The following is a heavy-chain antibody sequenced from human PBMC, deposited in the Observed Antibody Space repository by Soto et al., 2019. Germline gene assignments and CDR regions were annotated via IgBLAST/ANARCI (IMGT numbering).Heavy chain of an antibody. D-gene: IGHD6-13*01. J-gene: IGHJ2*01. V-gene: IGHV3-15*01. CDR3: TTGISSSWSPNWYFDL. CDR2: IKSKTDGGTT. CDR1: GFTFSNAW. Sequence: PGGSLRLSCAASGFTFSNAWMSWVRQAPGKGLEWVGRIKSKTDGGTTDYAAPVKGRFTISRDDSKNTLYLQMNSLKTEDTAVYYCTTGISSSWSPNWYFDLWGRGTLVTVSS.